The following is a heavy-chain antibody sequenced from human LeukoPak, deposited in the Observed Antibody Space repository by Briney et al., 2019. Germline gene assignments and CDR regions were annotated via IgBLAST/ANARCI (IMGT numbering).Heavy chain of an antibody. Sequence: ASMKVSCKASGYTFIDYYLHWVRQAPGQGLEWMGRINPKNGATLLAQKFQGRVAMTRDTSISTAYLELSGLRSDDTAVYYCARVGNWFDPWGQGTLVTVSS. V-gene: IGHV1-2*06. CDR2: INPKNGAT. J-gene: IGHJ5*02. CDR3: ARVGNWFDP. CDR1: GYTFIDYY. D-gene: IGHD3-10*01.